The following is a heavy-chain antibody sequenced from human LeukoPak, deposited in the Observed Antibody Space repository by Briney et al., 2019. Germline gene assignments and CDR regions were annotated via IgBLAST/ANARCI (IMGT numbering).Heavy chain of an antibody. CDR2: IKQDESER. V-gene: IGHV3-7*01. J-gene: IGHJ6*03. CDR1: GFSFSSYW. D-gene: IGHD4-17*01. CDR3: ARVTVTKFSPTDYMDV. Sequence: GGSLRLSCEASGFSFSSYWMTWVRQPPGKGPEWVANIKQDESERYSVDSVKGRFTISRDNAKNSVYLHMNSLRAEDTAVYYCARVTVTKFSPTDYMDVWGKGTTATISS.